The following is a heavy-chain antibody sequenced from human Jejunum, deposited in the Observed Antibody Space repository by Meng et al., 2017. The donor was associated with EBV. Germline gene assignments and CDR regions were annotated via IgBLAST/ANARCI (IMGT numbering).Heavy chain of an antibody. D-gene: IGHD3-16*01. V-gene: IGHV3-30-3*01. Sequence: VRLVESGGGVVQPGRSLGLSCAASGSTFRGHAMQWVRQAPGKGLKWVALISNDGNNKYYADSVKGRFTISRDNSKNTLYLQMNSLRVDDTALYYCTREWGADYWGQGTLVTVSS. CDR2: ISNDGNNK. CDR3: TREWGADY. J-gene: IGHJ4*02. CDR1: GSTFRGHA.